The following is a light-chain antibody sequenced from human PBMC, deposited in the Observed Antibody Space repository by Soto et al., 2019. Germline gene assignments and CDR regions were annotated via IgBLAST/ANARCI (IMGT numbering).Light chain of an antibody. Sequence: QSVLTQPPSASGTPGQRVTISCSGSSSNIGSNTVNWYQQLPGTAPPLLIYSNNQRPSGVPDRFSASKSGTTASLAISGLQSEDEADYYCAAWDDSLNGVVFGGGTKVTVL. V-gene: IGLV1-44*01. CDR3: AAWDDSLNGVV. CDR1: SSNIGSNT. J-gene: IGLJ2*01. CDR2: SNN.